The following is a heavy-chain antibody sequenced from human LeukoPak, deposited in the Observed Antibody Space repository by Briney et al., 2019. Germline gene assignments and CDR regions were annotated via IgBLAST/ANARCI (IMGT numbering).Heavy chain of an antibody. CDR2: FDPEDGET. Sequence: ASVKVSCKVSGYTLTELSMHWVRQAPGKGLGWMGGFDPEDGETIYAQKFQGRVTMTEDTSTDTAYMELSSLRSEDTAVYYCATGNYYGSGSYSPIDYWGQGTLVTISS. V-gene: IGHV1-24*01. CDR3: ATGNYYGSGSYSPIDY. CDR1: GYTLTELS. D-gene: IGHD3-10*01. J-gene: IGHJ4*02.